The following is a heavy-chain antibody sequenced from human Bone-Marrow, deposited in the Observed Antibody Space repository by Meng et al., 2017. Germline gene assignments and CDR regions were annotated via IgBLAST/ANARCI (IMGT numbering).Heavy chain of an antibody. CDR3: ARNHYYDSSGGITDAFDI. J-gene: IGHJ3*02. D-gene: IGHD3-22*01. V-gene: IGHV4-4*07. CDR1: GGSISSYY. CDR2: IYTSGST. Sequence: SETLSLTCTVSGGSISSYYWRWIRQPAGKGLEWIGRIYTSGSTNYNPSLKSRVTMSVDTSKNQFFLKLSSVTAADTAVYYCARNHYYDSSGGITDAFDIWGQGTMVTVSS.